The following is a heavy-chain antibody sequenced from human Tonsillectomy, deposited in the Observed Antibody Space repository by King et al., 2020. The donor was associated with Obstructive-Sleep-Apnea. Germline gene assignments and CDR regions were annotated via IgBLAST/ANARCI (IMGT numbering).Heavy chain of an antibody. CDR3: ARDVRQKHDY. CDR1: GFTFSGYS. J-gene: IGHJ4*02. V-gene: IGHV3-48*04. D-gene: IGHD3-10*02. CDR2: ISSRSNDI. Sequence: VQLVESGGGLVQPGGSLRLSCAASGFTFSGYSMNWVRQAPGKGLEWLSYISSRSNDIYYAESVKGRFTISRDNAKNSLFLQMNRLRAEDTAVYYCARDVRQKHDYWGQGTLVTVSS.